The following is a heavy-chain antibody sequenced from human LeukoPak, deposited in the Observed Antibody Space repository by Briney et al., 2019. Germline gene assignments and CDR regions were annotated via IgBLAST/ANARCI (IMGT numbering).Heavy chain of an antibody. D-gene: IGHD3-22*01. CDR1: GGSISSSSYY. Sequence: PSETLSLTCTVSGGSISSSSYYWGWIRQPPGKGLEWIGSIYYSGSTYYNPSLKNRVTISVDTSKNQFSLKLSSVTAADTAVYYCARSTYYYDSSGYYPFDYWGQGTLVTVSS. J-gene: IGHJ4*02. V-gene: IGHV4-39*01. CDR2: IYYSGST. CDR3: ARSTYYYDSSGYYPFDY.